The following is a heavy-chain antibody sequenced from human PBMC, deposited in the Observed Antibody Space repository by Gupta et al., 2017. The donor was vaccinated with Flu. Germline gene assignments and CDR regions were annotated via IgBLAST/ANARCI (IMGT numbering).Heavy chain of an antibody. Sequence: QVQLVQSGAEVKKPGASVKVSCKASGYTFTGYYMHWVRQAPGQGLEWMGWINPNSGGTNYAQKFQGRVTMTRDTSISTAYMELSRLRSDDTAVYYCARELVWTITMVRGVIPNGVDYWGQGTLVTVSS. CDR1: GYTFTGYY. D-gene: IGHD3-10*01. CDR3: ARELVWTITMVRGVIPNGVDY. J-gene: IGHJ4*02. CDR2: INPNSGGT. V-gene: IGHV1-2*02.